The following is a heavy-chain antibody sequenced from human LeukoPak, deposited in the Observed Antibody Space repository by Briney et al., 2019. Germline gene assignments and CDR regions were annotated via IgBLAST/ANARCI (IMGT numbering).Heavy chain of an antibody. CDR1: GYPFTSYG. CDR2: ISAYNGNT. Sequence: AFLKVSCKASGYPFTSYGITWVRQAPGHGLERTGWISAYNGNTNYAQELQGRVTMTTDTSTSTAYMEVRSLRSDDTAVYYCARDVAVAGTVGFDPWGQGTLVIVSS. CDR3: ARDVAVAGTVGFDP. D-gene: IGHD6-19*01. J-gene: IGHJ5*02. V-gene: IGHV1-18*01.